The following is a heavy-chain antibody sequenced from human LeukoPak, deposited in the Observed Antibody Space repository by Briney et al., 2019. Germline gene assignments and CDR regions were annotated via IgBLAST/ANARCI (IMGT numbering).Heavy chain of an antibody. J-gene: IGHJ5*02. CDR2: INPNSGGT. V-gene: IGHV1-2*02. CDR3: ARDYYGSGSYPNWFDP. CDR1: GYTFTGYY. D-gene: IGHD3-10*01. Sequence: ASVKVSCKASGYTFTGYYMHWVRQAPGQGLEWMGWINPNSGGTNYAQKFQGRVTITADESTSTAYMELSSLRSEDTAVYYCARDYYGSGSYPNWFDPWGQGTLVTVSS.